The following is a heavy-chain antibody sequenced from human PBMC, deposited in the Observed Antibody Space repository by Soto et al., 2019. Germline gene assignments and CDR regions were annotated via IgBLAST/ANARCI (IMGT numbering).Heavy chain of an antibody. J-gene: IGHJ5*02. D-gene: IGHD5-12*01. CDR1: GGSISSTNW. V-gene: IGHV4-4*02. CDR2: IYHSGST. Sequence: SETLSLTCAVSGGSISSTNWWSWVRQPPGKGLEWIGEIYHSGSTNYSPSLKSRVTITVDKSNNQLYLKLKTVTAADTAVYYCARLYSGFDTWGQGTLVTVS. CDR3: ARLYSGFDT.